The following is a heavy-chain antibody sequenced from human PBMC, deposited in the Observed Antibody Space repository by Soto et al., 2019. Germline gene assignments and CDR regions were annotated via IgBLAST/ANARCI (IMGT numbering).Heavy chain of an antibody. D-gene: IGHD6-19*01. CDR3: ARAVAVPADFDY. CDR1: GYTFTRYA. CDR2: INAGNGNT. Sequence: ASVKVSCKASGYTFTRYAMHWVRQAPGQRLEWMGWINAGNGNTKYSQKFQGRVTITRDTSASTAYMEVSSLRSEDTAVYYCARAVAVPADFDYWGQGTLVTVSS. V-gene: IGHV1-3*01. J-gene: IGHJ4*02.